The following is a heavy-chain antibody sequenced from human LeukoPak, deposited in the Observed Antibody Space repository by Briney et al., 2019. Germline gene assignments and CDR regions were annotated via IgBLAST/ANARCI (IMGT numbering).Heavy chain of an antibody. D-gene: IGHD2-21*02. CDR1: GYTFTGYY. J-gene: IGHJ3*02. V-gene: IGHV1-2*04. Sequence: GASVKVSCKASGYTFTGYYMHWVRQAPGQGLEWMGWINPNSGGTNYAQKFQGWVTMTRDTSISTAYMELSRLRSDDTAVYYRARDPEAYCGGDCPLGGGAFDIWGQGTMVTVSS. CDR3: ARDPEAYCGGDCPLGGGAFDI. CDR2: INPNSGGT.